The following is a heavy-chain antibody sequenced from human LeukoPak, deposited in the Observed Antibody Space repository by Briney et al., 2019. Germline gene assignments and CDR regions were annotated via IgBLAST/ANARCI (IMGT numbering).Heavy chain of an antibody. V-gene: IGHV3-74*01. Sequence: GGSLRLSCAASGFTFSSYWMHWVRQAPGKGLVWVSRINSDGSSRSYADSVKGRFTISRDNAKNSLYLQMNSLRAEDTAVYYCARSGGSVGPGDYWGQGTLVTVSS. CDR1: GFTFSSYW. J-gene: IGHJ4*02. CDR2: INSDGSSR. CDR3: ARSGGSVGPGDY. D-gene: IGHD3-10*01.